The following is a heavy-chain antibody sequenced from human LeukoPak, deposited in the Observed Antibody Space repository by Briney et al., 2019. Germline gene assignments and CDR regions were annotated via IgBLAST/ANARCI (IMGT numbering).Heavy chain of an antibody. J-gene: IGHJ4*02. Sequence: GGSLRLSCAASGFTFSSYAMSWVRQAPGKGLEWVSAISGSGGSTYYADSMKGRFTISRDNSKNTLYLQMNSLRAEDTAVYYCASQSRDYSFGYWGQGTLVTVSS. CDR2: ISGSGGST. CDR3: ASQSRDYSFGY. CDR1: GFTFSSYA. D-gene: IGHD4-11*01. V-gene: IGHV3-23*01.